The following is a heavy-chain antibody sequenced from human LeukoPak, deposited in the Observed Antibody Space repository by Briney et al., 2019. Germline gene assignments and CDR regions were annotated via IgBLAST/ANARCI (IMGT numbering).Heavy chain of an antibody. Sequence: SETLSLTCTVSGGSISSYYWSWIRQPPGKGLEWIGYIYYSGSTNYNPSLKSRVTISVDTSENQFSLKLSSVTAADTAVYYCARVPTAYCGGDCYASRFDPWGQGTLVTVSS. CDR2: IYYSGST. CDR3: ARVPTAYCGGDCYASRFDP. CDR1: GGSISSYY. V-gene: IGHV4-59*01. J-gene: IGHJ5*02. D-gene: IGHD2-21*02.